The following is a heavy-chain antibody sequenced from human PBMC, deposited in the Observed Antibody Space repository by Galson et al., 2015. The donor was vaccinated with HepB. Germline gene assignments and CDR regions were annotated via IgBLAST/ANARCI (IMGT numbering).Heavy chain of an antibody. CDR1: GYTFTDYY. V-gene: IGHV1-69-2*01. Sequence: VKVSCKVSGYTFTDYYMHWVQQAPGKGLEWMGLVDPEDGETIYAEKFQGRVTITADTSTDTAYMELSSLRSEDTAVYYCAALPGVVERDWFDPWGQGTLVTVSS. D-gene: IGHD1-1*01. J-gene: IGHJ5*02. CDR3: AALPGVVERDWFDP. CDR2: VDPEDGET.